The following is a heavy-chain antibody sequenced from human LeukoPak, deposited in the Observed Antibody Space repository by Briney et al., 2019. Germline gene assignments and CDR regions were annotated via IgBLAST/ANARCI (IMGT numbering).Heavy chain of an antibody. D-gene: IGHD1-7*01. J-gene: IGHJ6*03. CDR3: AKRRGLELLYYYMDV. V-gene: IGHV3-23*01. Sequence: PGGSLRLSCAASGFTFSSSAMSWVRQAPGKGLEWVSTISGSDSSTYYADSVKGRFTISRDNSKNTLFLQMNSLRAEDTAVYYCAKRRGLELLYYYMDVWGKGTTVTVSS. CDR2: ISGSDSST. CDR1: GFTFSSSA.